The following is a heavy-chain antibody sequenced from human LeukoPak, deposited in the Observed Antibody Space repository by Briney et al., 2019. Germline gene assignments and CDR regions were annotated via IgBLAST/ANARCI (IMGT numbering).Heavy chain of an antibody. CDR2: IWYDGTNK. CDR3: AKDYPVLGV. J-gene: IGHJ6*04. V-gene: IGHV3-33*06. D-gene: IGHD2-8*01. Sequence: PGGSLRLSCAASGFTFSSYGMHWVRQAPGKGLEWVAVIWYDGTNKYYAKSVKGRFTISRDNSKNTLYLQLNSLRAEDTAVYYCAKDYPVLGVWGRGTTVTVSS. CDR1: GFTFSSYG.